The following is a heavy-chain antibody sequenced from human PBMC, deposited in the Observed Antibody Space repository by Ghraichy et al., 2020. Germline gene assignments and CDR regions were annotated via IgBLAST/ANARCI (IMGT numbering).Heavy chain of an antibody. CDR1: GFTFSGYW. V-gene: IGHV3-7*03. CDR2: IKQDGSDK. Sequence: GESLNISCAASGFTFSGYWMSWVRQAPGKGLEWVANIKQDGSDKYYVDSVKGRFTISRDNAENSVYLQMNSLRAEDTAVYYCARESYYEKTGQPFHYWVQGTLVTVSS. CDR3: ARESYYEKTGQPFHY. J-gene: IGHJ4*02. D-gene: IGHD3-22*01.